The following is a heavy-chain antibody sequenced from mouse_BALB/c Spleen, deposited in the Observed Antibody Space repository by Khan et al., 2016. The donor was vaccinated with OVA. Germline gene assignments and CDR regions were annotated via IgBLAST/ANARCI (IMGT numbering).Heavy chain of an antibody. V-gene: IGHV1S29*02. Sequence: VQLQQSRPELVKPGASVKISCKASGYTFTDYNMHWVKQSHGKSLEWIGYIYPYNGGTGYNQKFKSKATLTVDNSPSTAYMELRSLTSEDSAVYYCARSGNYDYDRFAYWGQGTLVTVSA. J-gene: IGHJ3*01. CDR3: ARSGNYDYDRFAY. D-gene: IGHD2-4*01. CDR1: GYTFTDYN. CDR2: IYPYNGGT.